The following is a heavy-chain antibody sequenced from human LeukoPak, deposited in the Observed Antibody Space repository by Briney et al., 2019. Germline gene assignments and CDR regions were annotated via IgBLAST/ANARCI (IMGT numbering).Heavy chain of an antibody. Sequence: GGSLRLSCAASGFTFSSYWMHWVRQAPGKGLVWVSRINTDGSSATYADSVRGRFTISRDNGKNTLYLQMNSLGPDDTAVYYCARDVIRRGQGTLVTVSS. CDR2: INTDGSSA. D-gene: IGHD2/OR15-2a*01. J-gene: IGHJ4*02. CDR1: GFTFSSYW. CDR3: ARDVIR. V-gene: IGHV3-74*01.